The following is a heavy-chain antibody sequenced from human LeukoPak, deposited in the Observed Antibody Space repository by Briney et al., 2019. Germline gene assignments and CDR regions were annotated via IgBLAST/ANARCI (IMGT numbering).Heavy chain of an antibody. CDR1: GGSISSYY. D-gene: IGHD3-16*02. CDR3: AGAPSGDYVWGSYRYNAFDI. J-gene: IGHJ3*02. Sequence: MTSETLSLTCTVSGGSISSYYWSWIRQPPGKGLEWIGYIYYSGSTNYNPSLKSRVTISVDTSKNQFSLKLSSVTAADTAVYYCAGAPSGDYVWGSYRYNAFDIWGQGTMVTVSS. CDR2: IYYSGST. V-gene: IGHV4-59*01.